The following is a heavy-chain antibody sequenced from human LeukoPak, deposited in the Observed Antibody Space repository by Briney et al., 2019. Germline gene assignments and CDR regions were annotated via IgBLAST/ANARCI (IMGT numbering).Heavy chain of an antibody. D-gene: IGHD5-24*01. Sequence: GGSLRLSCAASGFAFRIVWMRWVRQAPGKGLEWVGRIKSKTDGETTQYAAPVKGRFTISRDDSRNTLYLQMDSLTTGDTAVYYCSTVLNGDTDYWGRGALVTVSS. CDR3: STVLNGDTDY. V-gene: IGHV3-15*01. J-gene: IGHJ4*02. CDR1: GFAFRIVW. CDR2: IKSKTDGETT.